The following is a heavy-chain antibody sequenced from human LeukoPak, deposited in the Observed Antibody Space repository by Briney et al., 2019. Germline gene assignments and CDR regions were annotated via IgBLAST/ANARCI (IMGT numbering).Heavy chain of an antibody. D-gene: IGHD6-19*01. CDR2: INTKSGAT. J-gene: IGHJ4*02. CDR3: ARDLGISGWYAPPLGYFDY. CDR1: GYTLTGYC. Sequence: ASVKVSCKASGYTLTGYCMHWVRQAPGQGLEWLGWINTKSGATNYAQNFQGRVTMTRDTSMSTTYMELKRLRSEDTAVYYCARDLGISGWYAPPLGYFDYWGQGTPLTVSS. V-gene: IGHV1-2*02.